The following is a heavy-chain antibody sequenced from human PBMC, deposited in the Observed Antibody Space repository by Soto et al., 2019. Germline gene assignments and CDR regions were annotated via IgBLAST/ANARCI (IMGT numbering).Heavy chain of an antibody. CDR2: IYTSGST. V-gene: IGHV4-4*07. J-gene: IGHJ6*02. CDR3: ARDPGVTIFGVVTKGVGRYGMDV. Sequence: SETLSLTCTVSGGSISSYYWSWIRQPAGKGLGWIGRIYTSGSTNYNPSLKSRVTMPVDTSKNQFSLKLSSVTAADTAVYYCARDPGVTIFGVVTKGVGRYGMDVWGQGTTVTVSS. CDR1: GGSISSYY. D-gene: IGHD3-3*01.